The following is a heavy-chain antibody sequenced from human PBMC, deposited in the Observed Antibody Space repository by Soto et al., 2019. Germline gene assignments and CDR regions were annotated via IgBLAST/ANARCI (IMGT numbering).Heavy chain of an antibody. Sequence: GGSLRLSCAASGFTFNTYGINWVRQAPWKGLEWVSSISSRSKYIYYADSVEGRFTISRDNAKNLLYIQLNSPRAEDTAVYYFAGGGPDLGNSVYSFDYWGQGTLVTVSS. V-gene: IGHV3-21*01. CDR3: AGGGPDLGNSVYSFDY. D-gene: IGHD3-16*01. CDR2: ISSRSKYI. CDR1: GFTFNTYG. J-gene: IGHJ4*02.